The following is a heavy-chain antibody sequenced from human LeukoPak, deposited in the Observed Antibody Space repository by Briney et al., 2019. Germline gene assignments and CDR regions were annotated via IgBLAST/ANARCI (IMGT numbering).Heavy chain of an antibody. Sequence: GGSLRLSCEGSGFTFSNYWMSWVRQAPGKGLEWVANVQQHGSETYYGDSVKGRFTISRDNAKNSLYLQMNSLRAEDTAVYYCATYSSSNGREFQYWGQGTLVTVSS. V-gene: IGHV3-7*01. J-gene: IGHJ1*01. CDR3: ATYSSSNGREFQY. CDR2: VQQHGSET. CDR1: GFTFSNYW. D-gene: IGHD2-2*01.